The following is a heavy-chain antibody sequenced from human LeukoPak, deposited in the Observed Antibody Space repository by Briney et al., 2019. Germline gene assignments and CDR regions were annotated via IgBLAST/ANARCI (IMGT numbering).Heavy chain of an antibody. CDR3: ARERFCTNGVCPHYYYYGMDV. CDR2: IWNDGSNI. CDR1: GFSFSSYG. V-gene: IGHV3-33*01. D-gene: IGHD2-8*01. Sequence: GGSLRLSCAASGFSFSSYGMHWVRQAPGKGLEWLAFIWNDGSNIDYADSVKGRFTISRDNSKNTLHLQMNSLRAEDTAVYNCARERFCTNGVCPHYYYYGMDVWGQGTTVTVSS. J-gene: IGHJ6*02.